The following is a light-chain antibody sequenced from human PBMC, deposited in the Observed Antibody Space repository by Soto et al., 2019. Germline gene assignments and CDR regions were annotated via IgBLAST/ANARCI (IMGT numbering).Light chain of an antibody. CDR1: QSVSNNY. CDR2: GAS. J-gene: IGKJ2*01. V-gene: IGKV3-20*01. CDR3: QHYGGSSPYT. Sequence: EIVLTQSPATLSLSPGERATLACRASQSVSNNYLAWYQQKPGQAPRLLISGASSRAAGIPDRFGGSGSGTDFTLTISRLEPEDFAVYYCQHYGGSSPYTFAQGTRLEIK.